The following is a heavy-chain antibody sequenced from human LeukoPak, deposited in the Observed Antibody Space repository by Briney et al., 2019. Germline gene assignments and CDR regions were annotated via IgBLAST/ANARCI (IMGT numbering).Heavy chain of an antibody. V-gene: IGHV3-23*01. Sequence: GGSLRLSCAASGFTFSSYAMSWVRQAPGMGLEWVSGISSSGGSTYYADSVKGRSTISRDNSKNTLYLQMDSLRAEDTAVYYCARDRAWNYFDYWGQGTLVTVSS. CDR1: GFTFSSYA. D-gene: IGHD3-3*01. CDR3: ARDRAWNYFDY. CDR2: ISSSGGST. J-gene: IGHJ4*02.